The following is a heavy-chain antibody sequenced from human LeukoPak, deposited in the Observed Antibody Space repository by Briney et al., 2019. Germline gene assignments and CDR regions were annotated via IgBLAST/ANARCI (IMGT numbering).Heavy chain of an antibody. D-gene: IGHD3-3*01. V-gene: IGHV3-23*01. CDR1: GFTFKTYG. J-gene: IGHJ4*02. CDR3: AAGFYFGDY. Sequence: PGGSLRLSCVASGFTFKTYGMSWVGQAPGKGLEWVSTISGSDGSTYYADSVKGRFTISRDNSKSTLYLQMNSLRAEDTAVYYCAAGFYFGDYWGQGTLVTVSS. CDR2: ISGSDGST.